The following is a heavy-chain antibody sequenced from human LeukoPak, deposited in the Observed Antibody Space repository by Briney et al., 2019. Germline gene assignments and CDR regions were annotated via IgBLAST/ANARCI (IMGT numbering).Heavy chain of an antibody. Sequence: PGGPLRLSCAASGFTFSSSSMNWVRQAPGKVLEWVSYIPASSSTRYYAYFVKGLFTFSRDNANNSLHLQIHSLTADATAVYYCAGGEYCTSTSCYLLDSGNWFDPWGQGTLVTVSS. CDR3: AGGEYCTSTSCYLLDSGNWFDP. V-gene: IGHV3-48*01. D-gene: IGHD2-2*01. J-gene: IGHJ5*02. CDR2: IPASSSTR. CDR1: GFTFSSSS.